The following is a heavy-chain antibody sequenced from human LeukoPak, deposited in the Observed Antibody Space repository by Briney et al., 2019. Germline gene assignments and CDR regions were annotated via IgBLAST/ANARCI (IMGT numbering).Heavy chain of an antibody. Sequence: ASVKVSCKASGHTSTTYAIHWVRQAPGQGLEWMGWINAGNGNIKYSQKFQGRVTITGDTSASTAYMELSSLRSEDTAVYYCARGVGGEWLQLYWFDPWGQGTLVTVSS. CDR3: ARGVGGEWLQLYWFDP. CDR2: INAGNGNI. D-gene: IGHD5-24*01. J-gene: IGHJ5*02. CDR1: GHTSTTYA. V-gene: IGHV1-3*01.